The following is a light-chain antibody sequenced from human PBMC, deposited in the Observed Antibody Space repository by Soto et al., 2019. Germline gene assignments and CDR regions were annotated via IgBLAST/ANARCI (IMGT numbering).Light chain of an antibody. J-gene: IGLJ2*01. Sequence: VLTQPASVSGSPGQSITISCTGTSSDVGGYDYVSWYQQHPGKAPRLMIYDVNNRPSGVSNRFSGSKSGNTASLTISGLQAEDEADYYCNSYSTSSTPLVFGGGTQLTVL. CDR3: NSYSTSSTPLV. CDR1: SSDVGGYDY. V-gene: IGLV2-14*03. CDR2: DVN.